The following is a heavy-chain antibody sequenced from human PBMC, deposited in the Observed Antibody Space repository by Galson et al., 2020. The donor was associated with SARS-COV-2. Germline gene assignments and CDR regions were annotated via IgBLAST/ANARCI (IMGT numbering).Heavy chain of an antibody. J-gene: IGHJ5*02. D-gene: IGHD2-2*01. CDR2: IYYSGST. Sequence: SETLSLTCTVSGGSISSGGYYWSWIRQHPGKGLEWIGYIYYSGSTYYNPSLKSRVTISVDTSKNQFSLKLSSVTAADTAVYYCARGARDIVVVPAASYNWFDPWGQGTLVTVSS. CDR1: GGSISSGGYY. CDR3: ARGARDIVVVPAASYNWFDP. V-gene: IGHV4-31*03.